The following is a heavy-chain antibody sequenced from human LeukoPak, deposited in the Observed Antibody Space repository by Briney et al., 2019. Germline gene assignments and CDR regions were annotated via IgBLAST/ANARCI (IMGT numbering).Heavy chain of an antibody. CDR2: IYYSGST. CDR1: GGSISSSSYY. J-gene: IGHJ4*02. Sequence: SETLSLTCTVSGGSISSSSYYWGWIRQPPGKGLEWIGSIYYSGSTYYNPSLKSRVTISVDTSKKQFSLKLSSVTAADTAVYYCASINRITMVRGVIDYWGQGTLVTVSS. D-gene: IGHD3-10*01. V-gene: IGHV4-39*07. CDR3: ASINRITMVRGVIDY.